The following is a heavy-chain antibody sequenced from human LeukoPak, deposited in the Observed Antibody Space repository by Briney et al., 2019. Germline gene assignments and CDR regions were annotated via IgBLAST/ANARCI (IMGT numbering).Heavy chain of an antibody. Sequence: SETLSLTCTVSGVSISSSSYYWGWLRQPPGKGLEWIGSIYYSGSTYYNPSLKSRVTISVDTSKNQFSLKLSSVTAADTAVYYCARRFFDQDFFDYWGQGTLVTVSS. CDR2: IYYSGST. V-gene: IGHV4-39*01. D-gene: IGHD3-9*01. CDR3: ARRFFDQDFFDY. CDR1: GVSISSSSYY. J-gene: IGHJ4*02.